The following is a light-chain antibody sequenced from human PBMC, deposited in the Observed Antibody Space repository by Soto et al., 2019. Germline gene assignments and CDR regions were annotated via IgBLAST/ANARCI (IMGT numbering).Light chain of an antibody. CDR2: AAS. Sequence: ILMTQSPSAFSASTGERVTITCRASQGISSYLAWYQQKPGKAPKLLIYAASTLQSGVPSRFSGSGSGTDFTLTISCLQSEDFATYYCQQYYSYPPWTFGQGTKVDIK. V-gene: IGKV1-8*01. J-gene: IGKJ1*01. CDR3: QQYYSYPPWT. CDR1: QGISSY.